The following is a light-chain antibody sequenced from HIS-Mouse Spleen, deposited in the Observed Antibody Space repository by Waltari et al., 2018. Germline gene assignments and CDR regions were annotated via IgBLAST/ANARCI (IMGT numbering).Light chain of an antibody. V-gene: IGLV2-23*01. Sequence: QSALTQPASVSGSPGQSLTISCTGTSSDVGSYNLFSWYQPHPGKAPKLMIYEGSKRPSGVSNRFSGSKSGNTASLTISGLQAEDEADYYCCSYAGSSTSVVFGGGTKLTVL. J-gene: IGLJ2*01. CDR2: EGS. CDR3: CSYAGSSTSVV. CDR1: SSDVGSYNL.